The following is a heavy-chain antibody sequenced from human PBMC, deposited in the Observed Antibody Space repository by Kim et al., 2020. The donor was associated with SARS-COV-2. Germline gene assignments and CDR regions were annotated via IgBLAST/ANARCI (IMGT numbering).Heavy chain of an antibody. D-gene: IGHD6-6*01. V-gene: IGHV1-69*13. CDR1: GGTFSSYA. CDR2: IIPIFGTA. Sequence: SVKVSCKASGGTFSSYAISWVRQAPGQGLEWMGGIIPIFGTANYAQKFQGRVTITADESTSTAYMELSSLRSEDTAVYYCARDPREQLVDDDAFDIWGQGTMVTVSS. J-gene: IGHJ3*02. CDR3: ARDPREQLVDDDAFDI.